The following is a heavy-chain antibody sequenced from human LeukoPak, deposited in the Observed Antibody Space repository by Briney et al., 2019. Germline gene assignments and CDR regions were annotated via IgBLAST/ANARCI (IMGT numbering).Heavy chain of an antibody. V-gene: IGHV1-58*02. CDR1: GFTFTSSA. D-gene: IGHD3-10*02. CDR2: IVVGSGNT. Sequence: GTSVKVSCTASGFTFTSSAMQWVRQARGQRLEWIGWIVVGSGNTNYAQKFQGRVTITRDMSTSTAYMELSSLRSEDTAVYYCAAVLFGYGPGDYWGQGTLVTVSS. CDR3: AAVLFGYGPGDY. J-gene: IGHJ4*02.